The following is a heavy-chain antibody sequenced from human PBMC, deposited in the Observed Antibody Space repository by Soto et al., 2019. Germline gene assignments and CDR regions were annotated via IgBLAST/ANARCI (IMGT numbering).Heavy chain of an antibody. Sequence: SETLSLTCAVSGYSISSGYFWSWIRQPPGKGLEWIGHFYHSGTTNYSPALKSRVTISIDQSKNQVSLRLNSVTAADTAVYFCARDPGFCTNGVCPIFDFWGQGIPVTVSS. J-gene: IGHJ4*02. V-gene: IGHV4-38-2*02. CDR3: ARDPGFCTNGVCPIFDF. CDR1: GYSISSGYF. CDR2: FYHSGTT. D-gene: IGHD2-8*01.